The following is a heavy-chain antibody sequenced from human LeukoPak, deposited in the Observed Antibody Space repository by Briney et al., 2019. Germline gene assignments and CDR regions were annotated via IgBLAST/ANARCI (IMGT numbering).Heavy chain of an antibody. CDR2: IIPIFDSA. CDR3: ARGYYYGSGNMGY. D-gene: IGHD3-10*01. Sequence: SVKVSCKAFGYTFSGFYIHWVRLAPGQGLEWMGGIIPIFDSANYAQKFQGRVTISADESTSTAYMDLSSLSSEDTAVYYCARGYYYGSGNMGYWGQGTLVTVSS. J-gene: IGHJ4*02. V-gene: IGHV1-69*13. CDR1: GYTFSGFY.